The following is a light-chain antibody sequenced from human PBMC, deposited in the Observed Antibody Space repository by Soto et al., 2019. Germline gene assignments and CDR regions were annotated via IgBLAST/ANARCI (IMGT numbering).Light chain of an antibody. CDR2: GAS. CDR1: QSVSSSY. CDR3: QQYDTSIWAYT. V-gene: IGKV3-20*01. Sequence: EVVLTQSPVTLSLSPGERATLSCRASQSVSSSYLAWYQQKPGQAPRLLIYGASSRATGIPDRFSGSGSGTDFTLTISRLEPDDFAGYFCQQYDTSIWAYTFGQGTKLEIK. J-gene: IGKJ2*01.